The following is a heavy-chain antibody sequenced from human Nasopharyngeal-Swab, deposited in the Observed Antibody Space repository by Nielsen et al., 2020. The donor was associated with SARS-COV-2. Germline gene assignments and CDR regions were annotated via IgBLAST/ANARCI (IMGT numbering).Heavy chain of an antibody. Sequence: SETLSLTCAVHGGSFSAYYWNWIRQAPGKGLVWIGEINYGGETNYNPSLKSRVAISADTAKKHFSLKLTSLTAADTAVYYCARDTIRDFWGGHDAFDVWGQGTRVAVSS. CDR1: GGSFSAYY. J-gene: IGHJ3*01. CDR3: ARDTIRDFWGGHDAFDV. V-gene: IGHV4-34*01. D-gene: IGHD3-3*01. CDR2: INYGGET.